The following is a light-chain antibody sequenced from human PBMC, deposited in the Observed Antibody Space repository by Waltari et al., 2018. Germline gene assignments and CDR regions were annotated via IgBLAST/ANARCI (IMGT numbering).Light chain of an antibody. CDR2: EVS. CDR3: SSYTNSGNVV. V-gene: IGLV2-14*01. Sequence: QSALTQPASVSGSPGQAITISCTGTSSDIGSYNYVSWYPPHPGKAPKLVISEVSNRPSGVSNRFSGSKSGNTASLTISGLQAEDGAHYYCSSYTNSGNVVFGGGTKLTVL. J-gene: IGLJ2*01. CDR1: SSDIGSYNY.